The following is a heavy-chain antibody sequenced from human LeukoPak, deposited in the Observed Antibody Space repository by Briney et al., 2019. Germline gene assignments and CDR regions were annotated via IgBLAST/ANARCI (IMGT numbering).Heavy chain of an antibody. CDR3: ARDIGYCSSTSCYGGIVGYFDY. V-gene: IGHV3-66*02. Sequence: GGSLRLSCAASGFTVSSNYMSWVRQAPGKGLEWVSVICSGGSTYYADSVKGRFTISRDNSKNTLYLQMNSLRAEDTAVYYCARDIGYCSSTSCYGGIVGYFDYWGQGTLVTVSS. D-gene: IGHD2-2*01. CDR1: GFTVSSNY. CDR2: ICSGGST. J-gene: IGHJ4*02.